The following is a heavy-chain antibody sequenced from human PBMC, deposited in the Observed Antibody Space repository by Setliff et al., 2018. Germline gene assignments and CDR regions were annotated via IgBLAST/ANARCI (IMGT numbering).Heavy chain of an antibody. J-gene: IGHJ4*02. D-gene: IGHD3-16*01. CDR2: IKQDGSEK. V-gene: IGHV3-7*01. CDR1: GFTFSSSW. CDR3: ARDGGEY. Sequence: GGSLRLSCAASGFTFSSSWMSWVREAAGKALKWVANIKQDGSEKYYVDSVKGRFTISRDNAKNSLYLQMNSLRVEDTAVYYCARDGGEYWGQGTLVTVSS.